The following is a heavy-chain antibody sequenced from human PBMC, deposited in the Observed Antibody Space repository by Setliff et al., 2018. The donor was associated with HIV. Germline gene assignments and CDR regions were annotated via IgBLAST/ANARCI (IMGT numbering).Heavy chain of an antibody. Sequence: PSETLSLTCTVSGGSISSSSYYWGWIRQPPGKGLEWIGSIYYSGSTYYNPSLKSRVTISVDTSKNQFSLKLSSVTAAVTAVYYCARAMKYSYGYVHDAFDIWGQGTMVTLS. CDR2: IYYSGST. J-gene: IGHJ3*02. V-gene: IGHV4-39*01. CDR3: ARAMKYSYGYVHDAFDI. CDR1: GGSISSSSYY. D-gene: IGHD5-18*01.